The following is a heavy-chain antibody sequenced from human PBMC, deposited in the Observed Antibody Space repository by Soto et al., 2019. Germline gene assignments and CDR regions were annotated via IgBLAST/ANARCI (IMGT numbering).Heavy chain of an antibody. CDR3: ARSSYGSGSYYKDF. D-gene: IGHD3-10*01. CDR2: IYHSGIS. Sequence: SETLSLTCTVSGGSISSSDSYWSWIRQHPGKGLEWIGHIYHSGISYDNPSHKSRVTLSIDTSKNQFSLKLNSVTAADTAVYYCARSSYGSGSYYKDFWGQGIPVTVSS. CDR1: GGSISSSDSY. J-gene: IGHJ4*02. V-gene: IGHV4-31*03.